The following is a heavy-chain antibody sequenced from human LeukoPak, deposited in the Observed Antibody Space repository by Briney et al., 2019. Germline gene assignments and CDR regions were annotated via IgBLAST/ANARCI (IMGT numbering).Heavy chain of an antibody. CDR1: GGSISSYY. Sequence: SETLSLTCTVSGGSISSYYWSWIRQSPGKGLECIGYIHYTGSTNYNPSLKSRVTMSVDMSKYQFSLNLNSVTAADTAVYYCARDAYGGNSWGWFDPWGQGTLATVSA. J-gene: IGHJ5*02. CDR3: ARDAYGGNSWGWFDP. D-gene: IGHD4-23*01. CDR2: IHYTGST. V-gene: IGHV4-59*01.